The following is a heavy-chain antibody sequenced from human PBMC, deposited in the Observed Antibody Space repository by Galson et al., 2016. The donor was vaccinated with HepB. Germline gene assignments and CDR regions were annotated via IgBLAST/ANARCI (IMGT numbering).Heavy chain of an antibody. CDR2: IYPGGST. CDR1: GFTVSNSY. D-gene: IGHD6-13*01. V-gene: IGHV3-53*01. CDR3: ARDGGYSSTWDADY. J-gene: IGHJ4*02. Sequence: SLRLSCAASGFTVSNSYMTWVRQAPGKGLEWVSVIYPGGSTHFADSVKGRFTMSRDNSKNTLYLHMNSLRAKDTAVYYCARDGGYSSTWDADYWGQGTLVTVSS.